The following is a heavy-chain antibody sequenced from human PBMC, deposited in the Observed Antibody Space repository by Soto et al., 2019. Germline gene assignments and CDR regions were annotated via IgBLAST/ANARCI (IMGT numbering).Heavy chain of an antibody. D-gene: IGHD2-15*01. CDR3: ARSEEDSDYYYYGMDV. J-gene: IGHJ6*02. CDR1: GDTVSSNSVA. Sequence: SQTLSLTCVGSGDTVSSNSVAWNWVRQSPSRGLEWLGRTYYRSRWYSDYAVSVRSRIDINADTSKNQVSLQLNSVTPEDTAVYYCARSEEDSDYYYYGMDVWGQGTTVAVSS. V-gene: IGHV6-1*01. CDR2: TYYRSRWYS.